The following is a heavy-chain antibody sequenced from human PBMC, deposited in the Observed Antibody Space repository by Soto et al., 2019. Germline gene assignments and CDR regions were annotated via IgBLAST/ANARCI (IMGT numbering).Heavy chain of an antibody. D-gene: IGHD1-26*01. Sequence: QVQLVESGGGVVQPGRSLRLSCAASGFTFSSYGMHWVRQAPGKGLEWVAVISYDGSNKYYADSVKGRFTISRDNSKNTLYLQMNSLRAEDKAVYYCASVRWELLTDDAFDIWGQGTMVTVSS. CDR3: ASVRWELLTDDAFDI. V-gene: IGHV3-30*03. CDR1: GFTFSSYG. CDR2: ISYDGSNK. J-gene: IGHJ3*02.